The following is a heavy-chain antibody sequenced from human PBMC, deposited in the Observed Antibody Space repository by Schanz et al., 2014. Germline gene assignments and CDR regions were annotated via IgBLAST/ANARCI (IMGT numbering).Heavy chain of an antibody. CDR1: GFTFSDNF. V-gene: IGHV3-30*18. Sequence: QVQLVESGGGVVQPGGSLRLSCAASGFTFSDNFMSWIRQAPGKGLEWVALISHDGSNKNSADSVKGRFTISRDNSKNTLYLQMXXXXXXXTAIYYCVKGGTNXXXXWGQGT. J-gene: IGHJ5*02. CDR3: VKGGTNXXXX. CDR2: ISHDGSNK.